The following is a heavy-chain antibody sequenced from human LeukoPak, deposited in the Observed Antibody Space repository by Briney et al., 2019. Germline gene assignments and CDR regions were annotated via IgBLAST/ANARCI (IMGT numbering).Heavy chain of an antibody. CDR1: RFTFSNYF. Sequence: GGSLRLSCAASRFTFSNYFMHWVRQAPGKGLVWVSRIISDGTSTMYADSVKGRFTISRDNAKNTLYLQMNSLRDEDTAVYYCARRVDATRWFDPWGQGTLVTVSS. J-gene: IGHJ5*02. V-gene: IGHV3-74*03. CDR3: ARRVDATRWFDP. CDR2: IISDGTST. D-gene: IGHD2-15*01.